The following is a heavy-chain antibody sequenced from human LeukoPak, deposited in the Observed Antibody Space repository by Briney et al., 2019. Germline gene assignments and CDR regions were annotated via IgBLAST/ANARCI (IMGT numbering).Heavy chain of an antibody. V-gene: IGHV3-23*01. CDR3: AKGGDTYYYYYGMDV. CDR1: GFTFSSYT. CDR2: ISGSGGST. J-gene: IGHJ6*02. Sequence: GGSLRLSCAASGFTFSSYTMSWVRQAPGKGLEWVSAISGSGGSTYYADSVKGRFTISRDNSKNTLYLQMNSLRAEDTAVYYCAKGGDTYYYYYGMDVWGQGTTVTVSS. D-gene: IGHD5-18*01.